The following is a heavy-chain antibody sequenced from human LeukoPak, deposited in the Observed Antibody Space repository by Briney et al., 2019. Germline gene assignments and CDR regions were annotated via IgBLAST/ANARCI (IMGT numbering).Heavy chain of an antibody. J-gene: IGHJ4*02. Sequence: GGSLRLSCAASGFTFSSYAMGWVRQAPGKGLEWVSAISGSDGSTYYADSVKGRFTISRDNSKNTLYLQMNSLRAEDTAVYYCARSGDYYDSSGYLDYWGQGTLVTVSS. CDR2: ISGSDGST. V-gene: IGHV3-23*01. CDR1: GFTFSSYA. CDR3: ARSGDYYDSSGYLDY. D-gene: IGHD3-22*01.